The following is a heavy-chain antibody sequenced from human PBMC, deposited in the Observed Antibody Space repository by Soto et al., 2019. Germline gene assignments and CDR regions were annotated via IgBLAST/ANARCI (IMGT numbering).Heavy chain of an antibody. V-gene: IGHV3-30*18. D-gene: IGHD2-2*01. Sequence: VQLVESGGGVVQPGRSLRLSCAASGFIFNTYDMHWVRQAPGKGLEWVAVISYDGSNKYYADSVKGRLTISRDNSKKMLYLQMNRLRPEDTAVYYCAKGQHCSSTSCYFYYYGMDVWGQGTKVAVSS. J-gene: IGHJ6*02. CDR3: AKGQHCSSTSCYFYYYGMDV. CDR1: GFIFNTYD. CDR2: ISYDGSNK.